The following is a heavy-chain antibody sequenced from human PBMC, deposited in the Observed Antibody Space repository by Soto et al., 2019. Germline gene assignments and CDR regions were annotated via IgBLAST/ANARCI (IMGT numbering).Heavy chain of an antibody. J-gene: IGHJ4*02. V-gene: IGHV4-59*01. CDR1: GGSISSFY. D-gene: IGHD3-10*01. Sequence: PSETLSLTCTVSGGSISSFYWSWIRQTPGKGLEWIGYIYDSGSSYYNPSLKSRVTLSLDTSKNQFSLKLTSVTAADAAVYYCASYSSGIYPFFDNWGQGTLVTVSS. CDR3: ASYSSGIYPFFDN. CDR2: IYDSGSS.